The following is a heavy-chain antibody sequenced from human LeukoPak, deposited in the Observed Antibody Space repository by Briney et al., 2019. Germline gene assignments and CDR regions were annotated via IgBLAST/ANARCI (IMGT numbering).Heavy chain of an antibody. D-gene: IGHD2/OR15-2a*01. J-gene: IGHJ6*02. CDR1: GFTFSRYW. CDR2: ISTDGSTT. CDR3: ASYLTSIPSGMDV. Sequence: GGSLILSCAASGFTFSRYWMHWLRQAPGKGLVWVPRISTDGSTTTYADSVKGRFTISRDNGKNTLYLQMNSLIAEDTAVYYCASYLTSIPSGMDVWGQGTTVTVSS. V-gene: IGHV3-74*01.